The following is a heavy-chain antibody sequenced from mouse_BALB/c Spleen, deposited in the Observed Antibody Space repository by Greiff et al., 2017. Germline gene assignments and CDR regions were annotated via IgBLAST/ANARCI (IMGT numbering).Heavy chain of an antibody. D-gene: IGHD2-14*01. J-gene: IGHJ4*01. Sequence: VQLQQSGPGLVQPSQSLSITCTVSGFSLTSYGVHWVRQSPGKGLEWLGVIWSGGSTDYNAAFISRLSISKDNSKSQVFFKMNSLQANDTAIYYCARNYRYEGYYYAMDYWGQGTSVTVSS. V-gene: IGHV2-2*02. CDR1: GFSLTSYG. CDR2: IWSGGST. CDR3: ARNYRYEGYYYAMDY.